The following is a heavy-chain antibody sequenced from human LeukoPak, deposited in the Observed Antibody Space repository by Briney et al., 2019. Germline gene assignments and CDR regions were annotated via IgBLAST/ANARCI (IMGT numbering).Heavy chain of an antibody. CDR2: MNPNSGNT. CDR3: ARGRGSGHKENWFDP. D-gene: IGHD6-19*01. J-gene: IGHJ5*02. Sequence: ASVKVSCKASGYTFATYDINWVRQATGQGLEWMGWMNPNSGNTGYAQKFQGRVTMTRNTSITTAYMELSSLRSEDTAVYYCARGRGSGHKENWFDPWGQGTLVTVSS. CDR1: GYTFATYD. V-gene: IGHV1-8*01.